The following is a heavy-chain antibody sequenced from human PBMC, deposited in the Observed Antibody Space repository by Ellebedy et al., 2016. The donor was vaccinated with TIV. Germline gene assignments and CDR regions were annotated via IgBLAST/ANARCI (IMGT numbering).Heavy chain of an antibody. CDR3: ARYAVGSYYFDY. D-gene: IGHD2-2*01. Sequence: GESLKISCAASGFTFSHYAMHWVRQAPGKGLEWVANINQDGSAKYYVDSVKGRFTISRDNAKNSLYLQMDSLRAEDTAIYYCARYAVGSYYFDYWGQGTLVTVSS. CDR2: INQDGSAK. J-gene: IGHJ4*02. V-gene: IGHV3-7*04. CDR1: GFTFSHYA.